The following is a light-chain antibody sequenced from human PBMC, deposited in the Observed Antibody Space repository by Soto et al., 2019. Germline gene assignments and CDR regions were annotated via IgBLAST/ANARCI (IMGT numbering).Light chain of an antibody. Sequence: DSQMTQYTSTLSASVGDIVTITCRASQSISSWLAWFQQKAGKAPKVLIYKASSLESGVPSRFSGSGSGTEFTLTISSLQPDDFATYYCQQYNSYPWPFGQGTKVDIK. CDR2: KAS. J-gene: IGKJ1*01. CDR1: QSISSW. CDR3: QQYNSYPWP. V-gene: IGKV1-5*03.